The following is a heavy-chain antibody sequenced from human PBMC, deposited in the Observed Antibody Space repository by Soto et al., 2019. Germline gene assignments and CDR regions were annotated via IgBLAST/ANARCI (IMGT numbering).Heavy chain of an antibody. CDR2: IYYRGST. CDR3: ARGGAAAGTMNYYYYGMDV. CDR1: GGSISSSSYY. D-gene: IGHD6-13*01. V-gene: IGHV4-39*01. J-gene: IGHJ6*02. Sequence: QLQLQESGPGLVKPSETLSLTCTVSGGSISSSSYYWGWIRQPPGKGLEWIGSIYYRGSTYYNPSLQRRVTISVDTSKNQFSLKLSSVTAADTAVYYCARGGAAAGTMNYYYYGMDVWGQGTTVTVSS.